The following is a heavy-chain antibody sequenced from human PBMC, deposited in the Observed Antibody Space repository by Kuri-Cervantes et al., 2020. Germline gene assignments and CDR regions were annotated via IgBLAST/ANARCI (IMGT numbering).Heavy chain of an antibody. J-gene: IGHJ5*02. CDR2: VNPNSVNT. CDR3: ARAAADEDWFDP. Sequence: ASVKVSCKASGYTFTSYDINWVLQATGQGLEWMGWVNPNSVNTGYAQKFQGRVTMTRNTSISTAYTELSSLRSEDTAVYYCARAAADEDWFDPWGQGTLVSVSS. D-gene: IGHD6-13*01. V-gene: IGHV1-8*01. CDR1: GYTFTSYD.